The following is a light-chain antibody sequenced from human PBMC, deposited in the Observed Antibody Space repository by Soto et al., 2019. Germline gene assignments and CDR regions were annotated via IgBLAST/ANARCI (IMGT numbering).Light chain of an antibody. J-gene: IGKJ5*01. Sequence: EIVLTQSPGTLSLSPGERATLSCRASQSVSSSYLAWYQQKPGQAPRLLIYGASSRATGIPDRFSGSGSGTDFTLTLSRLEPEDFAVYYCQQRGNSPITFGHGTRLEIK. CDR2: GAS. CDR3: QQRGNSPIT. CDR1: QSVSSSY. V-gene: IGKV3D-20*02.